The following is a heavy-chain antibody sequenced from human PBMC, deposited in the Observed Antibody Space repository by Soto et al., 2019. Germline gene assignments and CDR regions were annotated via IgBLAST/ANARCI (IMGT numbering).Heavy chain of an antibody. J-gene: IGHJ4*02. V-gene: IGHV3-30-3*01. CDR2: ISYDGSNK. D-gene: IGHD4-17*01. Sequence: QVQLVESGGGLVQPGRSLRLSCAASGFTCSSYAMHWVRQARGKGLEWVAVISYDGSNKYYADSVKGRFTISRDNSKHALDLQMNSLRAADTAVYYCARGERNDYGDYTIDYWRQGTLVTVSS. CDR1: GFTCSSYA. CDR3: ARGERNDYGDYTIDY.